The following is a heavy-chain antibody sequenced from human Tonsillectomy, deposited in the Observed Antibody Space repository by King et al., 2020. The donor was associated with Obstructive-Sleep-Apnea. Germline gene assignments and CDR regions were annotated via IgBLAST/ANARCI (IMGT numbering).Heavy chain of an antibody. Sequence: QLQESGPGLVKPSQTLSLTCSVSGGSISSGRYYWTWIRQPPGRGLEWIGYISYSGGTYYNPSLKTRLTMSIDTSKNLFSLDLRSATAADTAVYYCARDLGIVADVGGQGTLVTVSS. CDR2: ISYSGGT. V-gene: IGHV4-30-4*01. J-gene: IGHJ4*02. CDR1: GGSISSGRYY. CDR3: ARDLGIVADV. D-gene: IGHD5-12*01.